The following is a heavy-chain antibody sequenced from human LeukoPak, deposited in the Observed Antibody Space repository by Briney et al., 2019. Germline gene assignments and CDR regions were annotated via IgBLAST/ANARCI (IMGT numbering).Heavy chain of an antibody. CDR2: IKQDGSEK. CDR1: GFTFSSYW. V-gene: IGHV3-7*01. J-gene: IGHJ6*03. D-gene: IGHD3-10*01. Sequence: GGSLRLSCAASGFTFSSYWMSWVRQAPGKGLEWVANIKQDGSEKSYVDSVKGRFTISRDNAKNSLYLQMNSLRAEDTAVYFCARDQSVNYYGSGSYYYYMDVWGKGTTVTVSS. CDR3: ARDQSVNYYGSGSYYYYMDV.